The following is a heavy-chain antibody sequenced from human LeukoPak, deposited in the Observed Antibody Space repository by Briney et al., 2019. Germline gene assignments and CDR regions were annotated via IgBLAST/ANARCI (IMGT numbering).Heavy chain of an antibody. CDR3: ANKPAGFDP. Sequence: GGSLRLSCTASGSTFSSDATTWVRQAPGKGLEWLSSITGSGDATYYADYVKGRFTISRDNSKNTLYLQMNSLRAEDTAVYYCANKPAGFDPWGQGTLVTVSS. CDR1: GSTFSSDA. CDR2: ITGSGDAT. V-gene: IGHV3-23*01. D-gene: IGHD1-14*01. J-gene: IGHJ5*02.